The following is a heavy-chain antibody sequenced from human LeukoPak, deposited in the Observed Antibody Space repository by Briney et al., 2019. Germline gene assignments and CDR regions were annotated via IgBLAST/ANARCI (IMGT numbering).Heavy chain of an antibody. CDR2: ISTSSSYI. J-gene: IGHJ4*02. CDR1: GFTFSSYS. D-gene: IGHD2-15*01. V-gene: IGHV3-21*01. Sequence: GGSLRLSCAASGFTFSSYSMNWVRQAPGKGLEWVSSISTSSSYIYYADSVKGRFTISRDNAKNSLYLQMNSLRAEDTAVYYCARDGCCSGGSCYSYGYFDYWGQGTLVTVSS. CDR3: ARDGCCSGGSCYSYGYFDY.